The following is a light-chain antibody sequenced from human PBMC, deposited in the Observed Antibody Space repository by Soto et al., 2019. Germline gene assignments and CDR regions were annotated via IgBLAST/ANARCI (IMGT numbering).Light chain of an antibody. Sequence: EIVLTQSPGTLSLSPGERATLSCRASQSVTSNSLAWYQQKPGQAPRLLIYGASSRATGIPDRFSGSGSGTDFTLTSSRLEPEDFAVYYCQQYGSSPSYTFGQGTKLEIK. CDR3: QQYGSSPSYT. CDR2: GAS. V-gene: IGKV3-20*01. J-gene: IGKJ2*01. CDR1: QSVTSNS.